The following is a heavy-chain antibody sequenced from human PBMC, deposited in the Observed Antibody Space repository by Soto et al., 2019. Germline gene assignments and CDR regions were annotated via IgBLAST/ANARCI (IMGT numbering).Heavy chain of an antibody. CDR1: GFTFSSYA. D-gene: IGHD1-1*01. CDR3: AKAPRQDWKGGRYFDY. J-gene: IGHJ4*02. V-gene: IGHV3-23*01. CDR2: ISGSGGST. Sequence: GGSLRLSCAASGFTFSSYAMSWVRQAPGKGLEWVSAISGSGGSTYYADSVKGRFTISRDNSKNTLYLQMNSLRAEDTAVYYCAKAPRQDWKGGRYFDYWGQGTLVTVSS.